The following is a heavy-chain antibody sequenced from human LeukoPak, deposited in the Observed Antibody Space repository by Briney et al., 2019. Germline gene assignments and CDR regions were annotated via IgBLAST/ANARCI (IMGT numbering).Heavy chain of an antibody. Sequence: GGSLRLSCAASGFTFSSYSMNWVRQAPGKGLEWVSSISSSSSYIYYADSVKGRFTISRDNAKNSLYLQMNSLRAEDTAVYYCGRDPRRGYRDGNHDAGDIWGEGAM. CDR2: ISSSSSYI. D-gene: IGHD5-18*01. V-gene: IGHV3-21*01. CDR3: GRDPRRGYRDGNHDAGDI. CDR1: GFTFSSYS. J-gene: IGHJ3*02.